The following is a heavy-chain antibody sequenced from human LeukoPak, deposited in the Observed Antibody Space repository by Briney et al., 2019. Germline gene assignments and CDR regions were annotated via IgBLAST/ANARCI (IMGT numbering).Heavy chain of an antibody. Sequence: GESLKISCKTSGYSFSSYWIGWVRQMPGKGLEWVGIIYPGDSKTRYSPSFQGLVTISVDKSISTAYLQWSSLKASDTAMYYCARPQYGACDYWGQGTLVTVSS. CDR1: GYSFSSYW. V-gene: IGHV5-51*01. D-gene: IGHD4-17*01. J-gene: IGHJ4*02. CDR2: IYPGDSKT. CDR3: ARPQYGACDY.